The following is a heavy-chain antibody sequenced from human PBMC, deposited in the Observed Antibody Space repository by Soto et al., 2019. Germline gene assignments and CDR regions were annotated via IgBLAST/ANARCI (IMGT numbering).Heavy chain of an antibody. CDR2: IRSKAYGGTT. CDR1: GFTFGDYA. D-gene: IGHD1-26*01. V-gene: IGHV3-49*03. CDR3: TRVRSGSYPYYYYYMDV. Sequence: GGSLRLSCTASGFTFGDYAMSWFRQAPGKGLEGVGFIRSKAYGGTTEYAASVKGRFTISRDDSKSIAYLQMNSLKTEDTALYYCTRVRSGSYPYYYYYMDVWGKGTTVTVSS. J-gene: IGHJ6*03.